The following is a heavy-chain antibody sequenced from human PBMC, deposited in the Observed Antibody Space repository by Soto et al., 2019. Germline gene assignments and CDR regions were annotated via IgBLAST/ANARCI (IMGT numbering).Heavy chain of an antibody. CDR3: ARAGSYRFDY. V-gene: IGHV3-74*01. D-gene: IGHD3-10*01. J-gene: IGHJ4*02. CDR2: INAGGTSI. Sequence: EVQLVESGGTLVQPGGSLRLSCVGSGFSFSSYWVHWVRQPPGKGLEWVSRINAGGTSISYADSVKGRFTISRDNAKNPLYLQMDGLGVDDPAVYYCARAGSYRFDYWGLGTLVTVSS. CDR1: GFSFSSYW.